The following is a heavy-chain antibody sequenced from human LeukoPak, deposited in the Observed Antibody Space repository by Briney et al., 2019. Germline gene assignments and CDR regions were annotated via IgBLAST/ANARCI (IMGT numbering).Heavy chain of an antibody. CDR2: IYSGGST. CDR1: GYTFTSYG. V-gene: IGHV3-66*04. D-gene: IGHD6-19*01. Sequence: ASVKVSCKASGYTFTSYGISWVRQAPGKGLEWVSVIYSGGSTYYADSVKGRFTISRDNSKNTLYLQMNSLRAEDTAVYYCAGPSGWLDYWGQGTLVTVSS. J-gene: IGHJ4*02. CDR3: AGPSGWLDY.